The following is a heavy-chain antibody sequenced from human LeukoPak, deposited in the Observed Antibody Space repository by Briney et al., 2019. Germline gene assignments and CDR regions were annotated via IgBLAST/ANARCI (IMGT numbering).Heavy chain of an antibody. CDR3: AKDSKRWKTYYYEAGSYYFDY. J-gene: IGHJ4*02. CDR1: GLTFSSSA. D-gene: IGHD3-10*01. V-gene: IGHV3-30*19. CDR2: ISYDGSNK. Sequence: PGGSLRLSCAASGLTFSSSAMDWVRQAPGKGLEWVAVISYDGSNKYYADSVKGRFTISRDNYKNTLYLQMKRLRPEDTAVYYCAKDSKRWKTYYYEAGSYYFDYWGQGTRVTVSS.